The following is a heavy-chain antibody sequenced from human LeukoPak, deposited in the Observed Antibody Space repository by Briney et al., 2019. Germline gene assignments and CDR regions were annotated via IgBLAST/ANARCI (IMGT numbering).Heavy chain of an antibody. CDR1: GYTLTSYG. CDR2: ISAYNGNT. Sequence: ASVKVSCKASGYTLTSYGFSWVRQAPGQGLEWMGWISAYNGNTNYAQKLQGRVTMTTDTSTSTAYMELRSLRSDDTAVYYCARAHGYDDRGYSEAFFDYWGQGTLVTVSS. CDR3: ARAHGYDDRGYSEAFFDY. V-gene: IGHV1-18*01. D-gene: IGHD3-22*01. J-gene: IGHJ4*02.